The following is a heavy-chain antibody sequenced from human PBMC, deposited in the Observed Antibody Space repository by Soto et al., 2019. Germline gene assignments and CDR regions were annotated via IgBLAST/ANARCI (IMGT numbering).Heavy chain of an antibody. V-gene: IGHV4-39*01. CDR3: ARKEGTVTWHYYYYGMDV. CDR2: IYYSGST. D-gene: IGHD4-17*01. CDR1: GGSISSSSYY. Sequence: SETLSLTCTVSGGSISSSSYYWGWIRQPPGKGLEWIGSIYYSGSTYYNPSLKSRVTISVDTSKNQFSLKLSSVTAADTAVYYCARKEGTVTWHYYYYGMDVWGQGTTVTVSS. J-gene: IGHJ6*02.